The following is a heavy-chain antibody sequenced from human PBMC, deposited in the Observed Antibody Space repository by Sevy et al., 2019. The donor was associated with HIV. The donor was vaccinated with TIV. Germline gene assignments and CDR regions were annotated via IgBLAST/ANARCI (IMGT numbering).Heavy chain of an antibody. Sequence: GGSLRLSCAASGFTFSSYDMSWVRQAPGKGLEWVSGISPTGGTTHYAESGKGRFIISRENPKKTLFLQMNSLRAEETALYYCAKDLEQQLGPDYWGQGTQVTVSS. CDR2: ISPTGGTT. V-gene: IGHV3-23*01. CDR3: AKDLEQQLGPDY. CDR1: GFTFSSYD. D-gene: IGHD6-13*01. J-gene: IGHJ4*02.